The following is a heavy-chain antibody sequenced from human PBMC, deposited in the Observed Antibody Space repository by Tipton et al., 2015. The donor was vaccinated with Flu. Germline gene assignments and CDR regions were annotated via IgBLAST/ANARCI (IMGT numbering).Heavy chain of an antibody. CDR1: GGSLSSFY. V-gene: IGHV4-4*07. D-gene: IGHD2-15*01. Sequence: TLSLTCTVSGGSLSSFYWSWIRQPAGKGLEWIGRIYSSGSTKYSPAFKSRVTLSVDTSKNQFSLKLSSVTAADTAVYYCARGLGVVVAVAFDIWGQGTMVTVSS. J-gene: IGHJ3*02. CDR3: ARGLGVVVAVAFDI. CDR2: IYSSGST.